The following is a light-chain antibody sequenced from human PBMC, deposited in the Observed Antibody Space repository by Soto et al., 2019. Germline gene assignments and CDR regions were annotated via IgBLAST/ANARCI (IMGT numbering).Light chain of an antibody. CDR1: SGHSTYA. CDR3: QTWGTGIRV. J-gene: IGLJ3*02. V-gene: IGLV4-69*01. CDR2: LNSDGSH. Sequence: QLVLTQSPSASASLGASVKLTCTLSSGHSTYAIAWHQQQPEKGPRYLMKLNSDGSHSKGDGIPDRFSGSSSGAERYLTISSLQSEDEADYYCQTWGTGIRVXXXGTKLTVL.